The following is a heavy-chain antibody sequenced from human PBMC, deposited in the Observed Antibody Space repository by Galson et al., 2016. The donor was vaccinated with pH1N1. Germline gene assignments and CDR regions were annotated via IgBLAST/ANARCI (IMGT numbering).Heavy chain of an antibody. J-gene: IGHJ3*02. V-gene: IGHV1-69*06. D-gene: IGHD3-22*01. CDR2: IIAIFNTP. CDR1: GVIFNSYA. Sequence: SVKVSCKASGVIFNSYAINWVRQAPGQGLEWMGGIIAIFNTPNYAQDFQGRVTITADKPKTTVYLELSALTSEYTAVYYCARARNYYGNEAFDIWGQGTMVIVSS. CDR3: ARARNYYGNEAFDI.